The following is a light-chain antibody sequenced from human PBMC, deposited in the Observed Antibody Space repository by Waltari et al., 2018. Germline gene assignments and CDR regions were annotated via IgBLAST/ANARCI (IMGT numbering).Light chain of an antibody. CDR3: SSYGGSNNVL. Sequence: QSALTQHPSPSGSPGQSVTISCTGTSRDVGGIDYVSWYQLHPGKAPKLLIYEVAKRPSGVPDRFSGSKSANTASLTVSDLQPEDEADYYCSSYGGSNNVLFGGGTKLTVL. CDR1: SRDVGGIDY. V-gene: IGLV2-8*01. J-gene: IGLJ2*01. CDR2: EVA.